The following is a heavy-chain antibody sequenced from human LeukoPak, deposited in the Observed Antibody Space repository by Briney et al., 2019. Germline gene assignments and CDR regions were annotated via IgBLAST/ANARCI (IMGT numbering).Heavy chain of an antibody. Sequence: ASVKVSCKASGYTFTSYGISWVRQAPGQGLEWMGWINPNRDGTNYAQKFQGRVTMTRDMSTSTVYMELSSLRSEDTAVYYCARGGGSGWPNYYYYYYMDVWGKGTTVTVSS. CDR2: INPNRDGT. CDR3: ARGGGSGWPNYYYYYYMDV. D-gene: IGHD6-19*01. V-gene: IGHV1-18*01. J-gene: IGHJ6*03. CDR1: GYTFTSYG.